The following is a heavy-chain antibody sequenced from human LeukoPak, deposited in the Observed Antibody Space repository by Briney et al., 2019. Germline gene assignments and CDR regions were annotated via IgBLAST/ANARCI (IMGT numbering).Heavy chain of an antibody. CDR2: INSHSGGT. CDR3: ARDTWELPYYLDY. CDR1: GYTFTGHY. V-gene: IGHV1-2*02. Sequence: ASVKVSCKASGYTFTGHYMHWVRQAPGQGLEWMGWINSHSGGTIYAQKFQGRVTMTRDTSITTAYMELSWLRSDDTAVYYCARDTWELPYYLDYWGQGTLITVSS. D-gene: IGHD1-26*01. J-gene: IGHJ4*02.